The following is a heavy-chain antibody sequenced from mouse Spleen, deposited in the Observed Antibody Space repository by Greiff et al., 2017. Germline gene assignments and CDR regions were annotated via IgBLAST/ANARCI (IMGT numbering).Heavy chain of an antibody. Sequence: VQLKQSGPELVKPGASVKISCKASGYAFSSSWMNWVKQRPGKGLEWIGRIYPGDGDTNYNGKFKGKATLTADKSSSTAYMQLSSLTSEDSAVYFCARYYYGSYWYFDVWGTGTTVTVSS. V-gene: IGHV1-82*01. J-gene: IGHJ1*03. D-gene: IGHD1-1*01. CDR2: IYPGDGDT. CDR1: GYAFSSSW. CDR3: ARYYYGSYWYFDV.